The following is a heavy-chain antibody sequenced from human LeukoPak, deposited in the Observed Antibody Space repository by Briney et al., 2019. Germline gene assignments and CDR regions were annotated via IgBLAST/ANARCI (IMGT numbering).Heavy chain of an antibody. CDR3: ARVHYYGSGTYYPDY. D-gene: IGHD3-10*01. CDR1: EYTFTSYN. CDR2: INPSGGST. Sequence: ASVKVSCKAFEYTFTSYNMHWVRQAPGQGLEWMGMINPSGGSTSYAQKFQGRVTMTSDTSSSTAYMELSRLRSDDTAVYYCARVHYYGSGTYYPDYWGQGTLVTVSS. J-gene: IGHJ4*02. V-gene: IGHV1-46*01.